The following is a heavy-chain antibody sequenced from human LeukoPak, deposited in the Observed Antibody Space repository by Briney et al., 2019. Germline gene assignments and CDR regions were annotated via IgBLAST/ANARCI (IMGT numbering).Heavy chain of an antibody. J-gene: IGHJ6*02. CDR2: VVPASEIS. D-gene: IGHD3-16*02. CDR3: ARVGYTRGPLPYGMDV. V-gene: IGHV1-69*10. CDR1: GAPFHTYA. Sequence: SVKVSCKASGAPFHTYAISWVRLVPGQGLEWMGGVVPASEISTYAQKFLGRVTITADYSASTVYMELSGLRSDDSATYYCARVGYTRGPLPYGMDVWGQGTTVTV.